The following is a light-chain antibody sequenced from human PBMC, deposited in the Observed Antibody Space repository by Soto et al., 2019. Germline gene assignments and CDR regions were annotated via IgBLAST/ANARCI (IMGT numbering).Light chain of an antibody. J-gene: IGKJ5*01. V-gene: IGKV1-33*01. Sequence: DIQMTQSPSSLSASIRDRVTITCQASQNITNNLSWYQQKPGKAPNLLIYHASKLAKGVTSRFSGSGSGTDFSFIITSLQREDLATYYCQQYYGLPPLTFGQGTRLEMK. CDR2: HAS. CDR1: QNITNN. CDR3: QQYYGLPPLT.